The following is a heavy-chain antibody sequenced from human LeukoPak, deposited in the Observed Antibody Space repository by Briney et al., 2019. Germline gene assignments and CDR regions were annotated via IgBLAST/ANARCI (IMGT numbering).Heavy chain of an antibody. J-gene: IGHJ5*02. D-gene: IGHD6-19*01. V-gene: IGHV4-31*03. CDR1: GGSISSGGYD. CDR2: IYYSGST. CDR3: ARDRDYSSGWFDP. Sequence: PSDTLSLTCTVSGGSISSGGYDWSWIRQHPGKGLEWIGYIYYSGSTYYNPSLKSRVTISVDTSKNQFSLKLSSVTAADTAVYYCARDRDYSSGWFDPWGQGTLVTVSS.